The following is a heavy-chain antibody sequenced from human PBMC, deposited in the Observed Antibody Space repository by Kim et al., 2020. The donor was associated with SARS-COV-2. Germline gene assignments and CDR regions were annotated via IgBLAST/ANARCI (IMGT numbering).Heavy chain of an antibody. J-gene: IGHJ2*01. Sequence: SETLSLTCAVYGGSFSGYYWSWIRQPPGKGLEWIGEINHSGSTNYNPSLKSRVTISVDTSKNQFSLKLSSVTAADTAVYYCARGLISITIFGVVIGRYFDLWGRGTLVTVSS. D-gene: IGHD3-3*01. CDR1: GGSFSGYY. CDR2: INHSGST. CDR3: ARGLISITIFGVVIGRYFDL. V-gene: IGHV4-34*01.